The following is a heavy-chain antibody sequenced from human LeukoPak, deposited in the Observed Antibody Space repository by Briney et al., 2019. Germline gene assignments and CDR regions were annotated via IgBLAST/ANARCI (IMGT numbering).Heavy chain of an antibody. CDR2: INHSGST. D-gene: IGHD3-10*01. CDR3: ARGGYYDSGSSYFDY. CDR1: GGSFSGYY. J-gene: IGHJ4*02. Sequence: TSETLSLTCAVYGGSFSGYYWSWIRQPPGKGLEWTGEINHSGSTNYNPSLKSRVTISVDTSKNQFSLKLSSVTAADTAVYYCARGGYYDSGSSYFDYWGQGTLVTVSS. V-gene: IGHV4-34*01.